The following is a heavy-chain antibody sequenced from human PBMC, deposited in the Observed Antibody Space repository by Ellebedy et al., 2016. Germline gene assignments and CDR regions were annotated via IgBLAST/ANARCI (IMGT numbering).Heavy chain of an antibody. CDR3: ARGVVIPPSHAFDI. V-gene: IGHV4-34*01. CDR1: GGSISSYY. CDR2: INHSGST. D-gene: IGHD3-22*01. J-gene: IGHJ3*02. Sequence: SETLSLTXTVSGGSISSYYWSWIRQPPGKGLEWIGEINHSGSTNYNPSLKSRVTISVDTSKNQFSLKLSSVTAADTAVYYCARGVVIPPSHAFDIWGQGTMVTVSS.